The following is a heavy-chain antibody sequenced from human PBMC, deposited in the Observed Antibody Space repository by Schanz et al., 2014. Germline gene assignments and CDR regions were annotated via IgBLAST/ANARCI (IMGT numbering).Heavy chain of an antibody. CDR2: ISGSGGNT. J-gene: IGHJ4*03. CDR3: AKDAENTAMITDYFDV. Sequence: EVQLLESGGGLVQPGGSLRLSCAASGFTFRGYAMSWVRQAPGRGLEWVSIISGSGGNTYYADAVRGRFTISRDNSKTTVYQQINSLRAEDKAVYYCAKDAENTAMITDYFDVWGQGTLVTVSS. D-gene: IGHD5-18*01. V-gene: IGHV3-23*01. CDR1: GFTFRGYA.